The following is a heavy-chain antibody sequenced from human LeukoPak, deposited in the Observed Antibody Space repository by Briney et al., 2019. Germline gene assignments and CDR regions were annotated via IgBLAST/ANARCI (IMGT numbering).Heavy chain of an antibody. V-gene: IGHV1-18*01. J-gene: IGHJ6*02. Sequence: ASVKVSCKASGYTFTNYGITWVRQAPRQGLEWMGWISAYNGDTNYAQRFQGRITMTTDTSTTTAYMELRSLRSDDTAVYYCATLGDVLRLFPLISLDGMDVWGQGTTVTVSS. CDR1: GYTFTNYG. CDR2: ISAYNGDT. CDR3: ATLGDVLRLFPLISLDGMDV. D-gene: IGHD3-3*01.